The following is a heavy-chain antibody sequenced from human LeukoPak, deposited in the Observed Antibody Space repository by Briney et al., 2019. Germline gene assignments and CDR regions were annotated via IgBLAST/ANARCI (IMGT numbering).Heavy chain of an antibody. CDR3: ARVEGPSIFGVVDY. D-gene: IGHD3-3*01. CDR1: GYTFTNYG. CDR2: ISVYNGDT. V-gene: IGHV1-18*01. Sequence: GASVKVSCKASGYTFTNYGVSWVRQAPGQGLEWMGWISVYNGDTNYAQKLQGRVTMTTGTSTSTAYMELRSLRSDDTAVYFCARVEGPSIFGVVDYWGPGTLVTVSS. J-gene: IGHJ4*02.